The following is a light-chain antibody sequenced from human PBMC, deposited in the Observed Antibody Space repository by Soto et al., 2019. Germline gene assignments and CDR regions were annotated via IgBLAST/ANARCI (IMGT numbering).Light chain of an antibody. Sequence: EIVLTQSPGTLSLSPGERATLSCRASQSVNSSYLAWYQQKPGQAPRLLIYGASSRATGIPDRFSGIGSGTDFTLTISRLEPEDFAVYYCQQYGSSYTFGQWTKLEIK. CDR1: QSVNSSY. V-gene: IGKV3-20*01. CDR2: GAS. J-gene: IGKJ2*01. CDR3: QQYGSSYT.